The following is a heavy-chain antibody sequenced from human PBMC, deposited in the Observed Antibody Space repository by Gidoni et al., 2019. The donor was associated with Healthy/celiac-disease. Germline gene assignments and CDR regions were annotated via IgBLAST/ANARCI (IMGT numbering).Heavy chain of an antibody. CDR2: ISWNSGSI. CDR1: GFTFDNYA. D-gene: IGHD3-16*02. Sequence: EVQLVESGGGLVKPGRSLRLSCVASGFTFDNYAMPWVRQAPGKGLEWVSGISWNSGSIGYVDSVKGRFTISRDNAKNSLYLHMNSLRAEDTALYYCAKGLRLGELSQPCDYWGQGTLVTVSS. V-gene: IGHV3-9*01. CDR3: AKGLRLGELSQPCDY. J-gene: IGHJ4*02.